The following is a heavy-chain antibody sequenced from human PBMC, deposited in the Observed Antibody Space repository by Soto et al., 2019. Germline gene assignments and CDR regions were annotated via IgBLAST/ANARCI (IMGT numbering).Heavy chain of an antibody. CDR1: GFTFSNAW. CDR3: TTDLYYYDSSGYSYGDYYYYYGMDV. D-gene: IGHD3-22*01. Sequence: EVQLVESGGGLVKPGGSLRLSCAASGFTFSNAWMSWVRQAPGKGLEWVGRIKSKTDGGTTDYAAPVKGRFTISRDDSKNTLYLQMNSLKTEDTAVYYCTTDLYYYDSSGYSYGDYYYYYGMDVWGQGTTVTVSS. V-gene: IGHV3-15*01. CDR2: IKSKTDGGTT. J-gene: IGHJ6*02.